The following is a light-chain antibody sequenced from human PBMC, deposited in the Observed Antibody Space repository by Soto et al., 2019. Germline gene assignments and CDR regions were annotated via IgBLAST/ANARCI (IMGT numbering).Light chain of an antibody. CDR1: QSVSSY. V-gene: IGKV3-11*01. J-gene: IGKJ4*01. CDR3: QQRSNWPLT. CDR2: DAS. Sequence: EIVLTQSPATLPLSPGERATLSCRASQSVSSYLAWYQQTPGKAPRILIYDASNRDTGIPARFSGSGSGTDFTLTISRLEPEDFAAYYCQQRSNWPLTFGGGTKVDIK.